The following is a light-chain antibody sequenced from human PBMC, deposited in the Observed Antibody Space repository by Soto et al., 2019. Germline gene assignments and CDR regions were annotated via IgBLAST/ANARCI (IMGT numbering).Light chain of an antibody. J-gene: IGKJ4*01. CDR3: HQYDSSFT. CDR1: QHVTTTY. V-gene: IGKV3-20*01. CDR2: GAS. Sequence: IVLTQSPATLSLSPGERATLSCTASQHVTTTYIAWYQQKFGQAPRLLIYGASTRATGTPDRFTGGGCGTDFTLTISRVEPEDFAVYYCHQYDSSFTFGGGTKVEMK.